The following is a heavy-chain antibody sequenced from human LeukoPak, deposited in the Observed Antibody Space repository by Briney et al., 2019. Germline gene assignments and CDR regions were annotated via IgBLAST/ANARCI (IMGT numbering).Heavy chain of an antibody. D-gene: IGHD3-3*01. CDR2: IYYSGST. CDR3: ARGIFGVVRHYYFDY. CDR1: GGSISSYY. J-gene: IGHJ4*02. V-gene: IGHV4-59*01. Sequence: SETLSLTCTVSGGSISSYYWSWIRQPPGKGLEWIGYIYYSGSTNYNPSLKSRVTISVDTSKNQFSLKLTSVTAADTAVYYCARGIFGVVRHYYFDYWGQGTLVTVSS.